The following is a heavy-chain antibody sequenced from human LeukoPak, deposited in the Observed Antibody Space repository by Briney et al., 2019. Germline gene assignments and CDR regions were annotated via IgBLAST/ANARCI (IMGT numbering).Heavy chain of an antibody. V-gene: IGHV3-21*01. J-gene: IGHJ4*02. Sequence: PGGSLRLSCAASGFTFSSYSMNWVRQAPGKGLEWVSSISSSSSYIYYADSVKGRFTISRDNAKNSLYLQMNSLRAEDTAVYYCARDDTPSGRWLAYWGQGTLVTVSS. CDR2: ISSSSSYI. D-gene: IGHD5-12*01. CDR3: ARDDTPSGRWLAY. CDR1: GFTFSSYS.